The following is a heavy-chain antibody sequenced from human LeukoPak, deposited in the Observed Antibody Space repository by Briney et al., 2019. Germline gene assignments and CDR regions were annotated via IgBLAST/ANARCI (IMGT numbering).Heavy chain of an antibody. V-gene: IGHV3-7*01. CDR2: IKQDGSEK. J-gene: IGHJ5*02. D-gene: IGHD3-10*01. CDR3: AKGLRWFVP. CDR1: GFTFSTYW. Sequence: GGSLTLSCAASGFTFSTYWMTWVRQTPGKGLNWVAYIKQDGSEKYYVDSVKGRFTISRDNAKNSLYLQMNSLRGEDTAVYYCAKGLRWFVPWGQGTPVTVSS.